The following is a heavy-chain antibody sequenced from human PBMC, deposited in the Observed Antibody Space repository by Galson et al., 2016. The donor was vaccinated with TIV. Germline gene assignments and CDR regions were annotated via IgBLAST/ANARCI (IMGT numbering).Heavy chain of an antibody. J-gene: IGHJ6*02. CDR1: GDSISRGAFY. CDR2: IYTSGST. D-gene: IGHD3-3*01. V-gene: IGHV4-61*02. CDR3: ARERLGSGYHITSDAFDI. Sequence: TLSLTCTVSGDSISRGAFYWSWLRQPAGKGLEWIGFIYTSGSTDYNPSLKSRVTISVDKSRNQCSLKLSSVTAADTAVYYCARERLGSGYHITSDAFDIWGQGTTVTVSS.